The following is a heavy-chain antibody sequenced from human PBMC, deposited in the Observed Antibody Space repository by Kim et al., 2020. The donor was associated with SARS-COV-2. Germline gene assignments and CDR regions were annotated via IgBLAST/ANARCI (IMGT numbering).Heavy chain of an antibody. CDR1: GFTFSDYY. CDR2: ISSSSSYT. V-gene: IGHV3-11*06. D-gene: IGHD3-22*01. CDR3: ARDREGSYYYDSSGYYSGFDP. J-gene: IGHJ5*02. Sequence: GGSLRLSCAASGFTFSDYYMSWIRQAPGKGLEWVSYISSSSSYTNYADSVKGRFTISRDNAKNSLYLQMNSLRAEDTAVYYCARDREGSYYYDSSGYYSGFDPWGQGTLVTVSS.